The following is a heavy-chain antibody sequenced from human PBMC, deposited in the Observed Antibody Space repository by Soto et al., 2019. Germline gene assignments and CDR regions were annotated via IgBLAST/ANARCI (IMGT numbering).Heavy chain of an antibody. CDR3: AKHSSSPSSYFDY. D-gene: IGHD6-6*01. Sequence: GGSLRLSFAVSGFIFSSYAMSWGRQAPGKGLEWVSAISGSGGSTYYADSVKGRFTISRDNSKNTLYLQMNSLRAEDTAVYYCAKHSSSPSSYFDYWGQGTLVTVSS. CDR1: GFIFSSYA. J-gene: IGHJ4*02. CDR2: ISGSGGST. V-gene: IGHV3-23*01.